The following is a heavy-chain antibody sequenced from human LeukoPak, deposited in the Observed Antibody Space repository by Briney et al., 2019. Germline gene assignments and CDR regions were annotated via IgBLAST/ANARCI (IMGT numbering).Heavy chain of an antibody. CDR2: IKQDGSEK. CDR3: ARIIVGAPGWFDP. J-gene: IGHJ5*02. Sequence: PGGSLRLSCAASGFTFSSYWMSWVRQAPGKGLEWVANIKQDGSEKYYVDSVKGRFTISRDNAKNSLYLQMNSLRAEDTAVYYCARIIVGAPGWFDPWGQGTLVTVSS. CDR1: GFTFSSYW. D-gene: IGHD1-26*01. V-gene: IGHV3-7*01.